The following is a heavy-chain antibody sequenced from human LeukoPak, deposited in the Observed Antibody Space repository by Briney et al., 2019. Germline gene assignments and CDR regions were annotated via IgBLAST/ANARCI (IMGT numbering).Heavy chain of an antibody. CDR3: ANANRYCSSTSCLYFDY. CDR2: ISGSGGST. J-gene: IGHJ4*02. V-gene: IGHV3-23*01. D-gene: IGHD2-2*01. Sequence: HPGGSLRLSCAASGFTFSSYAMSWVRQAPGKGLEWVSAISGSGGSTYYADSVKGRFTISRDNSKNTLYLQMNSLRAEDTAVYYCANANRYCSSTSCLYFDYWGQGTLVTVSS. CDR1: GFTFSSYA.